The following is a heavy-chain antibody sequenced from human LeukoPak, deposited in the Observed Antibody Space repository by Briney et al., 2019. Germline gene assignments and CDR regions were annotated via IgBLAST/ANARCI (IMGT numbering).Heavy chain of an antibody. CDR2: LDWDDDK. CDR1: GFSLSTSGMC. J-gene: IGHJ4*02. D-gene: IGHD3-22*01. V-gene: IGHV2-70*11. Sequence: SGPALGKPTQTLTLTCTFSGFSLSTSGMCVSWIRQPPRKALEWLARLDWDDDKYYSTSLKTRLTISKDTSKNQVVLTMTNMDPVDTATYYCARIRSYDSSGYYRFDYWGQGTLVTVSS. CDR3: ARIRSYDSSGYYRFDY.